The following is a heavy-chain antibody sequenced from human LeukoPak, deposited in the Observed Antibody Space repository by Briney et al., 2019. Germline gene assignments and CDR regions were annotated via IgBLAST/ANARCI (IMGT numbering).Heavy chain of an antibody. CDR3: ARDYGSGNSQIFDY. D-gene: IGHD3-10*01. CDR2: IHYSGST. CDR1: GGSISSYY. V-gene: IGHV4-59*01. J-gene: IGHJ4*02. Sequence: SETLSLTCTVSGGSISSYYWSWIRQPPGKGLEWIGYIHYSGSTNYNPSLKSRVTISVDTSKNQFSLKLKSVTAADTAMYYCARDYGSGNSQIFDYWGQGTLVTVSS.